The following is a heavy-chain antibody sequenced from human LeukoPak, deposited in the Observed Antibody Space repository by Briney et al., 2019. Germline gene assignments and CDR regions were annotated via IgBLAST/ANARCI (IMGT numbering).Heavy chain of an antibody. D-gene: IGHD3-10*01. V-gene: IGHV3-23*01. CDR2: ISGSGGST. CDR3: AKVNGEWFGELDY. CDR1: GFTFSSYA. J-gene: IGHJ4*02. Sequence: GGSLRLSCAASGFTFSSYAMSWIRQAPGKGLEWVSAISGSGGSTYYADSVKGRFTISRDNSKNTLYLQMNSLRAEDTAVYYCAKVNGEWFGELDYWGQGTLVTVSS.